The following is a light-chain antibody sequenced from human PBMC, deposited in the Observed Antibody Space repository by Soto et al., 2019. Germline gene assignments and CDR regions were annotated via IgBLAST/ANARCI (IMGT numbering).Light chain of an antibody. V-gene: IGLV2-14*03. CDR2: DVV. CDR3: TSYTSLMTNV. CDR1: SSDVGGFNS. J-gene: IGLJ1*01. Sequence: QSALTQPASVSGSPGQSITISCTGTSSDVGGFNSVSWYQLRPGTAPKLILYDVVDRPSGVSYRFSGSKSGNTASLTISGLQAAYEADYFSTSYTSLMTNVFGSGTKVTVL.